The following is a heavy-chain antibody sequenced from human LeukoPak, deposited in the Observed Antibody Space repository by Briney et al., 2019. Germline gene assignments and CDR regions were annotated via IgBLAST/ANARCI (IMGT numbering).Heavy chain of an antibody. V-gene: IGHV3-23*01. CDR3: AQGGISGREGLQR. D-gene: IGHD6-25*01. CDR1: GFTFSSYA. J-gene: IGHJ1*01. CDR2: LTSSGDGT. Sequence: PGGSLRLSCAASGFTFSSYAMTWVRQAPGRGLGWVSSLTSSGDGTYFADYVKGRFTISRDNSKNTVYLQMTSLRAEDTAIYYCAQGGISGREGLQRWGQGTLVTVFS.